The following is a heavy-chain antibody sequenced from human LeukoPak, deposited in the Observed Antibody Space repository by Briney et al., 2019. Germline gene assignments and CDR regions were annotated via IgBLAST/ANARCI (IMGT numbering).Heavy chain of an antibody. D-gene: IGHD3/OR15-3a*01. CDR3: AKVWTAYSDDYFDY. V-gene: IGHV3-23*01. CDR2: NSGSGGST. CDR1: GFTFSSYG. Sequence: PGGSLRLSCAASGFTFSSYGMSWVRQAPGKGLECVSSNSGSGGSTNHADSVKGRFTISRDNSKNTLYLQMNSLRAEDTAVYYCAKVWTAYSDDYFDYWGQGTLVTVSS. J-gene: IGHJ4*02.